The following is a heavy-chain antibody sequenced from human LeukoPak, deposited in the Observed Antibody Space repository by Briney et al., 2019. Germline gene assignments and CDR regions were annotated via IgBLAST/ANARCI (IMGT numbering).Heavy chain of an antibody. V-gene: IGHV3-11*01. D-gene: IGHD3-16*01. J-gene: IGHJ4*02. CDR1: GFTFSDYY. CDR2: ISSSGSTI. CDR3: ARVGDRGPFDY. Sequence: KPGGSLRLSCAAPGFTFSDYYMSWVRQARGKGLGWVSYISSSGSTIYYAESVKGRFTISRDNAKNSLYLQMNSLRAEDTAVYYCARVGDRGPFDYWGQGTLVTVSS.